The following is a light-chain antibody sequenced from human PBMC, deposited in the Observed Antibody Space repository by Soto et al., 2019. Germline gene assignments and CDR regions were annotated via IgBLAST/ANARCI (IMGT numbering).Light chain of an antibody. CDR2: GAS. CDR1: QSVHSS. CDR3: QQYHNWPPLT. V-gene: IGKV3-15*01. J-gene: IGKJ4*01. Sequence: EIVMTQSPATLSVSPGEGATLSCRASQSVHSSLAWYQQKPGQPPRLLIYGASTRATGIPARFSGSGSGTEFTLTISSLQSEDFAVYYCQQYHNWPPLTFGGGTKVEIE.